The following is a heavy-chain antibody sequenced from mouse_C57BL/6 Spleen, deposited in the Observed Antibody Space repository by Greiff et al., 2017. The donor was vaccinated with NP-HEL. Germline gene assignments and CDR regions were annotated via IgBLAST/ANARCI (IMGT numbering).Heavy chain of an antibody. J-gene: IGHJ4*01. Sequence: VQLQQSGPELVKPGASVKISCKASGYTFTDYYMNWVKQSHGKSLEWIGDINPNNGGTSYNQKFKSKATLTVDKSSSTAYMELRSLTSEDSAVYYCARQMVTTTYYYAMDYWGQGTSVTVSS. CDR1: GYTFTDYY. V-gene: IGHV1-26*01. CDR3: ARQMVTTTYYYAMDY. CDR2: INPNNGGT. D-gene: IGHD2-2*01.